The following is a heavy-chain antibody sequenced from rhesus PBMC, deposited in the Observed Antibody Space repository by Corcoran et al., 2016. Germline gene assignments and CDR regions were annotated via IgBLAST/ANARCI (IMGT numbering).Heavy chain of an antibody. D-gene: IGHD4-23*01. Sequence: QVQLQESGPGLVKPSETLSLTCPVSGGAISGYYYWSWIRQPPGKGLEWIGGIYGDSSSTYYNPSLKSRVTISKDTSKNQFSLKLSSVTAADTAVYYCAKLGYSNRDYWGQGVLVTVSS. J-gene: IGHJ4*01. CDR1: GGAISGYYY. V-gene: IGHV4-143*01. CDR3: AKLGYSNRDY. CDR2: IYGDSSST.